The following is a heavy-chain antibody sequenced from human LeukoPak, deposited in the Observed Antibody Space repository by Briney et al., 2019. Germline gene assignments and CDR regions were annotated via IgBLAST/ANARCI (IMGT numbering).Heavy chain of an antibody. CDR1: GGSISSSSYY. J-gene: IGHJ4*02. Sequence: SETLSLTCTVSGGSISSSSYYWGWIRQPPGKGLEWIGSIYYSGSPYYNPSLKSRVTISVDTSKNQFSLKLSSVTAADTAVYYCARTGYSSSFPDYWGQGTLVTVSS. CDR3: ARTGYSSSFPDY. CDR2: IYYSGSP. D-gene: IGHD6-6*01. V-gene: IGHV4-39*01.